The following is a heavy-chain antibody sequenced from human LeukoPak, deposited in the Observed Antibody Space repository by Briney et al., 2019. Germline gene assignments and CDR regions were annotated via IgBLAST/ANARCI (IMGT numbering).Heavy chain of an antibody. CDR2: IYYSGST. CDR1: GGSISSYY. D-gene: IGHD6-19*01. J-gene: IGHJ4*02. CDR3: ARPFSYSSGWYYFDY. Sequence: SETLSLTCTVSGGSISSYYWSWIRQPAGKGLEWIGSIYYSGSTYYNPSLKSRVTISVDTSKNQFSLKLSSVTAADTAVYYCARPFSYSSGWYYFDYWGQGTLVTVSS. V-gene: IGHV4-59*05.